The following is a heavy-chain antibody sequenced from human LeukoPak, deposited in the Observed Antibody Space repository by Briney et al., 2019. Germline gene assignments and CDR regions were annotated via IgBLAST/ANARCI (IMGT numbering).Heavy chain of an antibody. V-gene: IGHV1-18*01. J-gene: IGHJ4*02. CDR2: ISAYNGNT. D-gene: IGHD3-22*01. CDR3: ASDFENYDSSGLFDY. CDR1: GYTFTSYG. Sequence: VASVKVSCKASGYTFTSYGISWVRQAPGQGLEWMGWISAYNGNTNYAQKLQGRVTMTTDTSTSTAYMELRSLRSDDTAVYYCASDFENYDSSGLFDYWGQGTLVTVSS.